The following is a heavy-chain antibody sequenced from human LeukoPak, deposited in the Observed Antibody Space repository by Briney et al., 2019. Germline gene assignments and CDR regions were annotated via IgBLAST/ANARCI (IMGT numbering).Heavy chain of an antibody. CDR2: IYYSGST. Sequence: PSETLSLTCTVSGGSISSGSYYWGWIRQPPGKGLEWIGSIYYSGSTYYNPSLKSRVTISVDTSKNQFSLKLSSVTAADTAVYYCAREHYYDSSGYYPDYWGQGTLVTVSS. CDR3: AREHYYDSSGYYPDY. CDR1: GGSISSGSYY. V-gene: IGHV4-39*07. J-gene: IGHJ4*02. D-gene: IGHD3-22*01.